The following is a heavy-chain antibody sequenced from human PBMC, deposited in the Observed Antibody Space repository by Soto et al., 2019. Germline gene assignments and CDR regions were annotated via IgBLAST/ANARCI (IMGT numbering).Heavy chain of an antibody. CDR1: GYTFTGYY. CDR2: INPNSGGT. D-gene: IGHD3-10*01. Sequence: SVKVSCKASGYTFTGYYMHWVRQAPGQGLEWMGWINPNSGGTNYAQKFQGWVTMTRDTSISTAYMELSRLRSDDTAVYCCARDITGFDGMDVWGQGTTVTVSS. CDR3: ARDITGFDGMDV. V-gene: IGHV1-2*04. J-gene: IGHJ6*02.